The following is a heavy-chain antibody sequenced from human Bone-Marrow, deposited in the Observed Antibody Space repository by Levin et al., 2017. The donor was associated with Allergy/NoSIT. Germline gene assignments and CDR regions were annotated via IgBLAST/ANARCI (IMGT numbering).Heavy chain of an antibody. CDR2: IKEDGSEK. J-gene: IGHJ5*02. CDR3: ARDQFRRATIGARWFDP. CDR1: GFTFSNSW. V-gene: IGHV3-7*01. Sequence: SSETLSLTCAASGFTFSNSWMSWVRQAPGRGLEWVANIKEDGSEKYYVDSVKGRFTISRDNAKNSLFVQMNSLRVEDTAVYYCARDQFRRATIGARWFDPWGQGTLVTVSS. D-gene: IGHD5-24*01.